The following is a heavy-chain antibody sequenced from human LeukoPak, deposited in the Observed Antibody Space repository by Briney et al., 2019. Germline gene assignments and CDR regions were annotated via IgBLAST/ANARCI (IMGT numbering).Heavy chain of an antibody. CDR2: IYYSGST. V-gene: IGHV4-39*07. Sequence: SSETLSLTCTVSGGSISSSSYYWGWIRQPPGKGLEWIGSIYYSGSTYYNPSLKSRVTVSVDTSKNQFSLKLSSVTAADTAVYYCARGLGVTMIVVVIDDAFDIWGQGTMVTVSS. CDR1: GGSISSSSYY. D-gene: IGHD3-22*01. J-gene: IGHJ3*02. CDR3: ARGLGVTMIVVVIDDAFDI.